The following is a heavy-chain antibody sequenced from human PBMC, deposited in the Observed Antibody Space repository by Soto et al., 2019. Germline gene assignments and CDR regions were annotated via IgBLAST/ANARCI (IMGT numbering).Heavy chain of an antibody. D-gene: IGHD3-22*01. CDR2: ISYDGSKK. Sequence: QVQLVESGGGVVQPGRSLRLSCAASGFTFSSYAMHWVRQAPGKGLEWVSGISYDGSKKYYADSVKGRFTISRDNSNSTLYLQMNSLRADDTAVFYCARDRYYDSSGADYWGQGTLVTVSS. V-gene: IGHV3-30-3*01. J-gene: IGHJ4*02. CDR1: GFTFSSYA. CDR3: ARDRYYDSSGADY.